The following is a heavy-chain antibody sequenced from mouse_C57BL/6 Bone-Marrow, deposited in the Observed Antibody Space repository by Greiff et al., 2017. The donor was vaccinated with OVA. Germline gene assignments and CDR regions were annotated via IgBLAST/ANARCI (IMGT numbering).Heavy chain of an antibody. V-gene: IGHV1-15*01. CDR3: NSYGSSFRFFDY. CDR2: IDPETGGT. CDR1: GYTFTDYE. Sequence: VQLQQSGAELVRPGASVTLSCKASGYTFTDYEMHWVKQTPVHGLEWIGAIDPETGGTAYNQKFKGKAILTADKSSSTAYMELRSLTSEDSAVYYCNSYGSSFRFFDYWGQGTTLTVSS. J-gene: IGHJ2*01. D-gene: IGHD1-1*01.